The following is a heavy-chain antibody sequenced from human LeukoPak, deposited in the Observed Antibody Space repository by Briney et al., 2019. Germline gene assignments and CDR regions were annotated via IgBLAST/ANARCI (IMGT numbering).Heavy chain of an antibody. CDR3: AKDSGIMFRNFDY. D-gene: IGHD2-15*01. CDR2: ISWNSGSI. J-gene: IGHJ4*02. Sequence: QSGRSLRLSCAASGFTFDDYAMHWVRQAPGKGLEWVSGISWNSGSIDYADSVKGRFTISRDNAKNSLYLQMNSLRAEDSALYYCAKDSGIMFRNFDYWGQGTLVTVSS. CDR1: GFTFDDYA. V-gene: IGHV3-9*01.